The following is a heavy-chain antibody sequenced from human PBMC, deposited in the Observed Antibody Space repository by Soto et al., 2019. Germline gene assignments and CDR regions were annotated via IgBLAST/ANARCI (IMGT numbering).Heavy chain of an antibody. CDR1: GFTFSSYS. CDR3: ARAGTSLGYCSSNSCYEFDY. D-gene: IGHD2-2*01. J-gene: IGHJ4*02. Sequence: EVQLVESGGALVQPGGSLRLSCAASGFTFSSYSMNWVRQAPGKGLQWVSYISRSSSNIYYADSVKGRFTISRDNAKNSLYLQMNTLTDEDTAVYYCARAGTSLGYCSSNSCYEFDYWGQGTLVTVSS. V-gene: IGHV3-48*02. CDR2: ISRSSSNI.